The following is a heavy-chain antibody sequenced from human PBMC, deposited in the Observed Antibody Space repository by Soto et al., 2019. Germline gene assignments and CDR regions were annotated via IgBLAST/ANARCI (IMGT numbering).Heavy chain of an antibody. Sequence: QVQLQQWGAGLLKPSETLSLTCAVYGGSFSGYYWSWIRQPPGKGLEWIGEINHSGSTNYNPSLKSRVTISVDTSKNQFSLKLSSVTAADTAVYYCARDEYSCGWYRGDYWGQGTLVTVSS. J-gene: IGHJ4*02. CDR1: GGSFSGYY. V-gene: IGHV4-34*01. CDR3: ARDEYSCGWYRGDY. D-gene: IGHD6-19*01. CDR2: INHSGST.